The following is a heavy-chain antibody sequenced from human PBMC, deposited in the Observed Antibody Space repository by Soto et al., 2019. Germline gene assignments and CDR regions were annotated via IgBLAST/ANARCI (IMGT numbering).Heavy chain of an antibody. D-gene: IGHD1-26*01. V-gene: IGHV1-46*01. Sequence: QVQLVQSGAEVKKPGASVKLPCKASGYTFTSHYMHWVRQAPGQGLEWMGIINPSGGSTSYAQKFQGRVTMTRDTSTSTVYRELSSLRSEDTAVYFCARGSGTYYGLGGNWGQGTLVTVSS. J-gene: IGHJ4*02. CDR1: GYTFTSHY. CDR2: INPSGGST. CDR3: ARGSGTYYGLGGN.